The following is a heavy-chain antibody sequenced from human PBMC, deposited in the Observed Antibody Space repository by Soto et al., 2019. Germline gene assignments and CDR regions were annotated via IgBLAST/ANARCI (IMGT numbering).Heavy chain of an antibody. V-gene: IGHV4-30-4*01. Sequence: SETLSLTCTVSGGSISSGDYYWTWIRQPPGKGLEWIGFIFNSENTYYNPSLKSRITLSIDNAKNSLYLQMNSLRAEDTAVYYCAFGEESRYYYYGMDVWGQGTTVTVSS. D-gene: IGHD3-10*01. CDR2: IFNSENT. CDR3: AFGEESRYYYYGMDV. J-gene: IGHJ6*02. CDR1: GGSISSGDYY.